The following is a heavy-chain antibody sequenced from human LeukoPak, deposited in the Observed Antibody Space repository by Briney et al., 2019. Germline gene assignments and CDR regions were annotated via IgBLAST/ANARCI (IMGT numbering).Heavy chain of an antibody. V-gene: IGHV1-2*02. CDR2: INPNSGGT. CDR3: ASSDYDSSGYSADY. D-gene: IGHD3-22*01. Sequence: ASVKVSCKASGYTFTGYYMHWVRQAPGQGLEWMGWINPNSGGTNYAQKFQGRVTMTRDTSISTAYMELSRLRSDDTAAYYCASSDYDSSGYSADYWGQGTLVTVSS. J-gene: IGHJ4*02. CDR1: GYTFTGYY.